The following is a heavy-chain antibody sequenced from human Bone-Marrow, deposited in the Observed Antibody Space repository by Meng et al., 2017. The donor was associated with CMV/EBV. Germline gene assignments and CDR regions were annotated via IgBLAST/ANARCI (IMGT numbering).Heavy chain of an antibody. Sequence: GGSLRLSCAASGFTFSSYSMNWVRQAPGKGLEWVSSISSSSSYIYYADSVKGRFTISRDNAKNSLYLQMNSLRAEDTAVYYCARDPPYDYVWGSYRPPHGMDVWPRDHGHLLL. CDR1: GFTFSSYS. V-gene: IGHV3-21*01. J-gene: IGHJ6*02. CDR3: ARDPPYDYVWGSYRPPHGMDV. D-gene: IGHD3-16*02. CDR2: ISSSSSYI.